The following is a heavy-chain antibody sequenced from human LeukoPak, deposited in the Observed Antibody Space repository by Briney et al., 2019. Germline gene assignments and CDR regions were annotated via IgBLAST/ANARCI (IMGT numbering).Heavy chain of an antibody. Sequence: GGSLRLSCAASGFTFSSYSMSWVRQAPGKGLEWVSPISRGSSYTYYADSVKGRFTLSRDNAKNSLYLQMNSLRAEDTALHHCARNGGGYYYDSSGPIYFDYWGQGTLVTVSS. CDR3: ARNGGGYYYDSSGPIYFDY. D-gene: IGHD3-22*01. CDR1: GFTFSSYS. CDR2: ISRGSSYT. V-gene: IGHV3-21*04. J-gene: IGHJ4*02.